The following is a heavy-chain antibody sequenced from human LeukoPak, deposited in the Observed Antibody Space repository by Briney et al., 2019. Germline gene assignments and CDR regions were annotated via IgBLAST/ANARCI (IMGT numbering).Heavy chain of an antibody. J-gene: IGHJ5*02. CDR1: GGSISSGSYY. Sequence: SQTLSLTCTVPGGSISSGSYYWSWIRQPAGKGLEWIGRIYTSGSTNYSPSLKSRVTISVDTSKNQFSLKLTSVTAADTAVYYCARASGITGTKGPFDPWGQGTLVTVSS. D-gene: IGHD1-7*01. CDR3: ARASGITGTKGPFDP. V-gene: IGHV4-61*02. CDR2: IYTSGST.